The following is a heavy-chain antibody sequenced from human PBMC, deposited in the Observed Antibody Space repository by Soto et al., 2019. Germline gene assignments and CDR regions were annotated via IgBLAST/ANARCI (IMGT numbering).Heavy chain of an antibody. D-gene: IGHD6-25*01. CDR3: ARPDSSGVYYGMDV. V-gene: IGHV1-46*03. Sequence: QVPLVQSGAEVKKPGASVKVSCKASGYTFTSYYLHWVRQAPGQGLEWMGIINPSGGSTSYAQKFQGRVNMTRDTSTSTVYMELSSLRSEDTAVYYGARPDSSGVYYGMDVWGQGATVTVSS. CDR1: GYTFTSYY. J-gene: IGHJ6*02. CDR2: INPSGGST.